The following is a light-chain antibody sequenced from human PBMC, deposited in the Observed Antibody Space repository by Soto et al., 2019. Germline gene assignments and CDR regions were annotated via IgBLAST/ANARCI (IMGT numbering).Light chain of an antibody. CDR1: QRSTNNF. V-gene: IGKV3-20*01. J-gene: IGKJ2*01. Sequence: IVLTQSPVTLSLSPGERATLSCRASQRSTNNFLAWFPQKAGLAPRLLIYGASTRASGVPDRFSGGGSGKDFVLTISRLEPEDFAVYYCQQYGRSPFPFAQDTKLQLQ. CDR2: GAS. CDR3: QQYGRSPFP.